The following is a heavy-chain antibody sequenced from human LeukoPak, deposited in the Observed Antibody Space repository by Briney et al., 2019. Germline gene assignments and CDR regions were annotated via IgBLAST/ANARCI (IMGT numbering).Heavy chain of an antibody. CDR3: ARIRDSSGYSNYFDY. D-gene: IGHD3-22*01. V-gene: IGHV5-51*01. J-gene: IGHJ4*02. CDR1: GYSFTSYW. Sequence: GESLKISCKGSGYSFTSYWIGWVRQMPGKGLEWMGIIYPGDSDTRYSPSFQGQVTISADKSISTAYLQWSSLKASDTAMYYCARIRDSSGYSNYFDYWGQGTLVTVSS. CDR2: IYPGDSDT.